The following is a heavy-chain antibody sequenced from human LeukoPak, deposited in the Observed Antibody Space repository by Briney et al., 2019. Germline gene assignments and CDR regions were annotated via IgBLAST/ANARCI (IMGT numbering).Heavy chain of an antibody. Sequence: GASVKVFCKASGGTFSSYAISWVRQAPGQGLEWMGRIIPILGIANYAQKFQGRVTITADKSTSTAYMELSSLRSEDTAVYYCASDYDSSGYYLPYWGQGTLVTVSS. V-gene: IGHV1-69*04. CDR3: ASDYDSSGYYLPY. CDR1: GGTFSSYA. CDR2: IIPILGIA. D-gene: IGHD3-22*01. J-gene: IGHJ4*02.